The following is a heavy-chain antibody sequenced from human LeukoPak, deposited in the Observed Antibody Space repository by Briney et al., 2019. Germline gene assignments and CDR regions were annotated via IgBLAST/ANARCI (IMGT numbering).Heavy chain of an antibody. CDR2: ISGDGGST. CDR1: GFTFDDYA. J-gene: IGHJ4*02. CDR3: AKDIGRGSNPPPYDGALGCDY. V-gene: IGHV3-43*02. Sequence: PGGSLRLSCAASGFTFDDYAVHWVRQAPGKGLEWVSLISGDGGSTYYADSVKGRFTISRDNSKNSLYLQMNSLRTEDTALYYCAKDIGRGSNPPPYDGALGCDYWGQGTLVTVSS. D-gene: IGHD3-10*01.